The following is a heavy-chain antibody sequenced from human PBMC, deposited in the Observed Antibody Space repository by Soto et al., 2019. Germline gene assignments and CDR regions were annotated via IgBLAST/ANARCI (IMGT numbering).Heavy chain of an antibody. CDR3: ARETDVVVVGEPNWFDP. Sequence: GASVKVSCKASGYTFTSYDINWVRQATGQGLEWMGRIIPILGIANYAQKFQGRVTITADKSTSTAYMELSSLRSEDTAVYYCARETDVVVVGEPNWFDPWGQGTLVTVSS. D-gene: IGHD2-15*01. CDR1: GYTFTSYD. CDR2: IIPILGIA. V-gene: IGHV1-69*04. J-gene: IGHJ5*02.